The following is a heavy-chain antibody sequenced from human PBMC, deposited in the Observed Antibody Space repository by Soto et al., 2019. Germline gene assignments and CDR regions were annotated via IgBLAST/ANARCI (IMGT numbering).Heavy chain of an antibody. CDR3: AKDRIEYCGGDCFSPYYYSGMDV. V-gene: IGHV3-30*18. CDR2: ISYDGSNK. CDR1: GFTFSSYG. J-gene: IGHJ6*02. Sequence: GGSLRLSCAASGFTFSSYGMHWVRQAPGKGLEWVAVISYDGSNKYYADSVKGRFTISRDNSKNTLYLQMNSLRAEDTAVYYCAKDRIEYCGGDCFSPYYYSGMDVWGQGTTVTVSS. D-gene: IGHD2-21*02.